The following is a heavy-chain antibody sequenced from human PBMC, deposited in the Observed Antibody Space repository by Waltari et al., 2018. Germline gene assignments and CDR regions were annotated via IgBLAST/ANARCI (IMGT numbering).Heavy chain of an antibody. CDR2: IRNKANSDTT. CDR1: GFTLSDHY. CDR3: TRGWYSGAFQGLDY. D-gene: IGHD1-26*01. J-gene: IGHJ4*02. V-gene: IGHV3-72*01. Sequence: GESGGGLVQPGGSLRISCAVSGFTLSDHYMDWVRQAPGKGLEWVGRIRNKANSDTTDYAASVKGRFTVSRDDSKNSLYLQMNSLKTEDTAVYYCTRGWYSGAFQGLDYWGQGTLVTVSS.